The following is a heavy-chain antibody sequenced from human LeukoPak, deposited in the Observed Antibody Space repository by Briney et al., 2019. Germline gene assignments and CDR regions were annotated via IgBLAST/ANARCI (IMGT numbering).Heavy chain of an antibody. D-gene: IGHD6-19*01. J-gene: IGHJ4*02. CDR1: GFTFSASW. CDR2: IKEDGSEK. Sequence: PGGSLRLSCAASGFTFSASWMIWVRHAPGKGLESVANIKEDGSEKYYVDSVKGRFTISRDNAKNSLYLQMNSLRAEDTAVYYCASGYYSGWYIPYYWGQGTLVTVSS. CDR3: ASGYYSGWYIPYY. V-gene: IGHV3-7*01.